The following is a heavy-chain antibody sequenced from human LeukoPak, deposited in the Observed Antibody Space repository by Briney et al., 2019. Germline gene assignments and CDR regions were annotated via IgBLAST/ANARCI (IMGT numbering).Heavy chain of an antibody. CDR2: IYYSGST. CDR3: ARADYDFWSGYYRDNWFDP. CDR1: GGSISSHY. J-gene: IGHJ5*02. Sequence: PSQTLSLTCIVSGGSISSHYWSWIRQPPGKGLEWIGYIYYSGSTNYNPSLKSRVTISVDTSKNQFSLKLSSVTAADTAVYYCARADYDFWSGYYRDNWFDPWGQGTLVTVSS. V-gene: IGHV4-59*11. D-gene: IGHD3-3*01.